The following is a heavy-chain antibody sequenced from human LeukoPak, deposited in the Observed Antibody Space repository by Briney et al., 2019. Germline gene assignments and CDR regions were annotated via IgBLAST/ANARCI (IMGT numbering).Heavy chain of an antibody. Sequence: GGSLRLSCAASGFTFSSYAMSWVRQAPGKGLEWVSAISGSGGSTYYADSVKGRFTISRDNSKNTLYLQMSSLRAEDTAVYYCAKAHGIAVAGQAFDIWGQGTMVTVSS. CDR2: ISGSGGST. V-gene: IGHV3-23*01. D-gene: IGHD6-19*01. CDR3: AKAHGIAVAGQAFDI. CDR1: GFTFSSYA. J-gene: IGHJ3*02.